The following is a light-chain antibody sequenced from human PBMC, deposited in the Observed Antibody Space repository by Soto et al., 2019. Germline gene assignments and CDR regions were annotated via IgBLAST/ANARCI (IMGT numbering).Light chain of an antibody. J-gene: IGKJ2*01. Sequence: DIQMTQSPSSLSASVGDRVTITCRASQSIRSYLNWYQQKPGKAPNLLIYDASNLQSGVPSRFSGGGSGTDFTLSISSLQPEDFATYYCQKSYGTLYTFGQGTKLEIK. V-gene: IGKV1-39*01. CDR1: QSIRSY. CDR2: DAS. CDR3: QKSYGTLYT.